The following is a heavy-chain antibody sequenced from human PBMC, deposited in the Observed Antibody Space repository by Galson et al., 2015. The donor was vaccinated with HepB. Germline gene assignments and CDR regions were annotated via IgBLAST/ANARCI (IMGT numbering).Heavy chain of an antibody. CDR2: VRGDSSII. Sequence: SLRLSCAASGYTFSIFATNWVRQTPGKGLEWVSHVRGDSSIIWYAGSVKGRFTISRDNAKNSVTLQMNSLRDDDTAVYYCARDLDWAFDYWGQGVLVTVSS. CDR3: ARDLDWAFDY. CDR1: GYTFSIFA. J-gene: IGHJ4*02. D-gene: IGHD3-9*01. V-gene: IGHV3-48*02.